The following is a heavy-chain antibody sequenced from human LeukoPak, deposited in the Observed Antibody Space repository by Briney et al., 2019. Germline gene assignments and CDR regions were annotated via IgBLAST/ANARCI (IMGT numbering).Heavy chain of an antibody. J-gene: IGHJ4*02. D-gene: IGHD1-26*01. CDR1: GFTFSSYS. Sequence: GGSLRLSCAASGFTFSSYSMNWARQAPGKGLEWVSYISSSSSTIYYADSVKGRFTISRDNAKNSLYLQMNSLRDEDTAVYYWASTPATWELLNYWGQGTLVTVSS. CDR3: ASTPATWELLNY. CDR2: ISSSSSTI. V-gene: IGHV3-48*02.